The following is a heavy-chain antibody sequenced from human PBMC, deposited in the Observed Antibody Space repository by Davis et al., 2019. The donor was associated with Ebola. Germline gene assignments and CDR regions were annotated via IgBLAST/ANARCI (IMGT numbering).Heavy chain of an antibody. CDR3: ATERVGRFGESYFDQ. V-gene: IGHV3-7*01. D-gene: IGHD3-10*01. CDR2: IKPDGDEK. Sequence: PGGSLRLSCGASGFTFDVYWMTWVRQAPGKGLEWVATIKPDGDEKYYADSVKGRFTISRDNAKMSLFLQMNSLRAEDTAVYYCATERVGRFGESYFDQWGQGTLVTVSS. CDR1: GFTFDVYW. J-gene: IGHJ4*02.